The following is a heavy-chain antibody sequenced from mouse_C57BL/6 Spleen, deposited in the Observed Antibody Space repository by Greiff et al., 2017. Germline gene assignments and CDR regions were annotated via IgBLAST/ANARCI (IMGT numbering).Heavy chain of an antibody. Sequence: VQLQQSGPELVKPGDSVKISCKASGYSFTGYFMNWVMQSHGKSLEWIGRINPYNGDTFYNQKFKGKATLTVDKSSSTAHMELRSLTSEDSAVXYCARSAYYDYDGNYAMDYWGQGTSVTVSS. CDR3: ARSAYYDYDGNYAMDY. CDR1: GYSFTGYF. D-gene: IGHD2-4*01. CDR2: INPYNGDT. J-gene: IGHJ4*01. V-gene: IGHV1-20*01.